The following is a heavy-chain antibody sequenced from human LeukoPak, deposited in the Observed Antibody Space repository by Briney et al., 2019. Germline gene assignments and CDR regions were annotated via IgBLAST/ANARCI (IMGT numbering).Heavy chain of an antibody. D-gene: IGHD6-13*01. J-gene: IGHJ4*02. Sequence: SVKVSCKASGGTFSSYAISWVRQAPGQGLEWMGGIIPIFGTANYARKFQGRVTITADESTSTAYMELSSLRSEDTAVYYCARDSIAAAGFDYWGQGTLVTVSS. V-gene: IGHV1-69*13. CDR1: GGTFSSYA. CDR3: ARDSIAAAGFDY. CDR2: IIPIFGTA.